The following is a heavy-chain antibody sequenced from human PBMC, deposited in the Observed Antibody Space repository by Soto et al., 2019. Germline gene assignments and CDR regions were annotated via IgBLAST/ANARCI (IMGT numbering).Heavy chain of an antibody. Sequence: EVQLLESGGGLVQPGGSLRLSCAASGFTFSSYAMSWVRQAPGTGLEWVSLISASGAGTDHADSVKGRFTISRENSKSTLYLQMTSLRAEDTAVYYCARGIRDYYDSSGYYFGYWGQGTLVTVSS. D-gene: IGHD3-22*01. V-gene: IGHV3-23*01. J-gene: IGHJ4*02. CDR3: ARGIRDYYDSSGYYFGY. CDR2: ISASGAGT. CDR1: GFTFSSYA.